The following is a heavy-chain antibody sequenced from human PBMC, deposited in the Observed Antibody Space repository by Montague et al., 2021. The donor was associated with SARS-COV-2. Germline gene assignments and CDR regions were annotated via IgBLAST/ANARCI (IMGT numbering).Heavy chain of an antibody. CDR3: ARLGDGIVPSPILGLGPYYSFYYMDV. D-gene: IGHD2-2*02. CDR1: GGSFNRYY. Sequence: SETLSLTCAVSGGSFNRYYWSWIRQPPGKGLEWIGEISQSGNTKYNPSLQSRVSISLDTSRNQFSLKVSSVTAADTAIYYCARLGDGIVPSPILGLGPYYSFYYMDVWGKGTTVTVSS. J-gene: IGHJ6*03. V-gene: IGHV4-34*01. CDR2: ISQSGNT.